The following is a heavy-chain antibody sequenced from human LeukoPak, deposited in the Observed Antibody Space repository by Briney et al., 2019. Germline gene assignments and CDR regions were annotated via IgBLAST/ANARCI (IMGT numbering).Heavy chain of an antibody. CDR1: GGSISSSSYY. D-gene: IGHD3-3*01. CDR3: ARGGNGYSPLDY. J-gene: IGHJ4*02. CDR2: IYYSGST. Sequence: SETLSLTCTVSGGSISSSSYYWGWIRQPPGKGLEWIGSIYYSGSTYYNPSLKSRVTISVDTSKNQFSLRLASVAVADTAVYYCARGGNGYSPLDYWGPGTLVTVSS. V-gene: IGHV4-39*01.